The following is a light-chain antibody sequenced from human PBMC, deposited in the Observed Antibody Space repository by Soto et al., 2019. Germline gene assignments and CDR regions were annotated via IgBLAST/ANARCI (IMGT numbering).Light chain of an antibody. CDR3: SSYTTSNSFV. CDR2: DVS. Sequence: QSALTQPASVSGSPGQSITISCTGTSSDIGTYDYVSWFQQRPGKAPRLMIYDVSNRPSGVSNRFAGSKSGYTASLTISGLQAEDEADYYCSSYTTSNSFVFGTGTKLTVL. V-gene: IGLV2-14*01. J-gene: IGLJ1*01. CDR1: SSDIGTYDY.